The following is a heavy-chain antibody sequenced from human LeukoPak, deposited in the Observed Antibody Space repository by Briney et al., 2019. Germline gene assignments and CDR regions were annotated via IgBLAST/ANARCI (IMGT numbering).Heavy chain of an antibody. D-gene: IGHD2-2*01. J-gene: IGHJ4*02. CDR1: GFTFSSYG. Sequence: GGSLRLSCAASGFTFSSYGMHWVRQAPGKGLEWVAFIRYDGSNKYYADSVKGRFTISRDNSKNTLYLQMNSLRAEDTAVYYCAKDCLRYCSSTSCYGVPDYWGQGTLVTVSS. CDR3: AKDCLRYCSSTSCYGVPDY. V-gene: IGHV3-30*02. CDR2: IRYDGSNK.